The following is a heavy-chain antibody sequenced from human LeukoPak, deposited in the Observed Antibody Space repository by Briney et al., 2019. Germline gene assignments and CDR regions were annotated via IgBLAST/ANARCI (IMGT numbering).Heavy chain of an antibody. CDR1: AFTFSLYA. Sequence: GGSLRPSCVGSAFTFSLYAMTWVRQAPGKGLEWVSAISGRGSSTYYADSVKGRFTISRDNSKNTVYLQMNSLRVEDTALYYCARGFLDFDSWGQGTLVIVSS. V-gene: IGHV3-23*01. CDR2: ISGRGSST. J-gene: IGHJ4*02. D-gene: IGHD3-3*01. CDR3: ARGFLDFDS.